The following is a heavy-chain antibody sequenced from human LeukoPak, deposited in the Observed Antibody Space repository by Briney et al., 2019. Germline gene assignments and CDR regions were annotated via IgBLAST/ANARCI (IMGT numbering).Heavy chain of an antibody. Sequence: ASVKVSCKASGGTFSSYAISWVRQAPGQGLEWMGGIIPIFGTANYAQKFQGRVTITADESTSTAYMELSSLKTEDTAVYYCTTLLWFGEFSNPFDYWGQGTLVTVSS. V-gene: IGHV1-69*13. CDR3: TTLLWFGEFSNPFDY. CDR2: IIPIFGTA. J-gene: IGHJ4*02. CDR1: GGTFSSYA. D-gene: IGHD3-10*01.